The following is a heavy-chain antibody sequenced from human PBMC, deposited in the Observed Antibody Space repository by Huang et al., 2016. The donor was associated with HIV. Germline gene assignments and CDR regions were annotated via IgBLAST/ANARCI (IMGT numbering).Heavy chain of an antibody. CDR3: AKEKSYGNWANNWFDA. CDR1: GGSISRQY. Sequence: QEQLQESGLGLVKPSETLSLPCTVSGGSISRQYWSWIRQSPGTGLEGIGTIYNTGGTNYNPSLQSRVTITVDRSKTQFSLNLKSVTAADTALYYCAKEKSYGNWANNWFDAWGQGILVTVSS. J-gene: IGHJ5*02. D-gene: IGHD7-27*01. CDR2: IYNTGGT. V-gene: IGHV4-59*11.